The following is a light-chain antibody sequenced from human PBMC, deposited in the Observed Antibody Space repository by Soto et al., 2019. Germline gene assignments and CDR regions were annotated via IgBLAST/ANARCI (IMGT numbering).Light chain of an antibody. CDR3: QTWGTGIWV. Sequence: QSVLTQSPSASASLGASVKLTCTLSSGHSTYAITWHQLQPEKGPRYLMTLNNDGSHNKGDEIPDRFSGSSSGSERYLIISGLQSDDEADYYCQTWGTGIWVFGGGTKLTVL. CDR2: LNNDGSH. V-gene: IGLV4-69*01. J-gene: IGLJ3*02. CDR1: SGHSTYA.